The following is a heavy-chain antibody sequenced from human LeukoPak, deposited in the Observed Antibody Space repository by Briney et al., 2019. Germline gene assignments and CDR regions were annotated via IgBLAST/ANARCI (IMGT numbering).Heavy chain of an antibody. J-gene: IGHJ4*02. CDR1: GVSISSYY. Sequence: PSETLSLTCTVSGVSISSYYWSWVRQPPGKGLEWIGYIYTSGSNNYKPSLKRRVTISVDTTKNQCSLKLSSVTAADTAVYYCASGDGYTPTHFDYWGQGTLVTVSS. CDR3: ASGDGYTPTHFDY. V-gene: IGHV4-4*09. D-gene: IGHD5-24*01. CDR2: IYTSGSN.